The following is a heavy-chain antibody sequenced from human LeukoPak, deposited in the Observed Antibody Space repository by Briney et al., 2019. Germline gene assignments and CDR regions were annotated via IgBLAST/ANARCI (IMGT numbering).Heavy chain of an antibody. V-gene: IGHV3-23*01. CDR2: IDSRGGTT. J-gene: IGHJ4*02. D-gene: IGHD4-17*01. Sequence: GGSLRLSCAVSGFTFTSYAMSWVRQAPGKGLEWVASIDSRGGTTYYADSMRGRFTISRDNSKNTLSLQMNSLRVEDTAVYYCAKESMWTTVTHELDYWGQGTLVTVSS. CDR3: AKESMWTTVTHELDY. CDR1: GFTFTSYA.